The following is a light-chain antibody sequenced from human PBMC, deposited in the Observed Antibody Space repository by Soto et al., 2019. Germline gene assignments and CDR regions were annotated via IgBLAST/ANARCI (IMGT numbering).Light chain of an antibody. Sequence: QSVLSQPGSVSGSPGQSITISCTGTCSDVGAYNYVSWYQQHPGKAPKLMIYEVTNRPSGVSTRFSGSKSGNTASLTISGLQAEDEADYYCCSFTSGNTAYVFGTGTKVTVL. CDR3: CSFTSGNTAYV. J-gene: IGLJ1*01. V-gene: IGLV2-14*01. CDR1: CSDVGAYNY. CDR2: EVT.